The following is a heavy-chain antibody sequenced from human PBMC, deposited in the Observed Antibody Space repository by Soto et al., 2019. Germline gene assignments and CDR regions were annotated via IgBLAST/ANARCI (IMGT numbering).Heavy chain of an antibody. D-gene: IGHD6-6*01. CDR3: ARTSRFDY. V-gene: IGHV4-34*01. J-gene: IGHJ4*02. CDR2: INHSGST. CDR1: GGSFSDYY. Sequence: QVLLQQWGAGLLKPSETLSLTCAVYGGSFSDYYWSWIRQPPGKGLDWIGEINHSGSTNYNPSLKSRVTISVDTSKNQFSLKLSSVTAADTAVYYCARTSRFDYWGQGTLVTVSS.